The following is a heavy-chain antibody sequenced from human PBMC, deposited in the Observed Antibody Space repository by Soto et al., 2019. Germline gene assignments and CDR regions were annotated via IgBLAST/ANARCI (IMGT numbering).Heavy chain of an antibody. J-gene: IGHJ4*02. CDR3: AKDLPAPFGAY. CDR1: GFTFSSYA. CDR2: ISGSGGST. V-gene: IGHV3-23*01. D-gene: IGHD3-16*01. Sequence: GGSLRLSCAAYGFTFSSYAMSWVRQAPGKGLEWVSAISGSGGSTYYADSVKGRFTISRDNSKNTLYLQMNSLRAGDTAVYYCAKDLPAPFGAYWGQGTLVTVSS.